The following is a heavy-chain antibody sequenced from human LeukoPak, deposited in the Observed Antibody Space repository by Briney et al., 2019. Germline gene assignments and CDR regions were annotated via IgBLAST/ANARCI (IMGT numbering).Heavy chain of an antibody. Sequence: GGSLRLSCPASGFTFSSYWMSWVRQAPGKGLEWVANIKQDGSEKYYVDSVKGRFTISRDNAKNSLYLQMNSLRAEDTAVYYCARDGYYYDSSGYYSTFDYWGQGTLVTVSS. J-gene: IGHJ4*02. D-gene: IGHD3-22*01. CDR2: IKQDGSEK. CDR3: ARDGYYYDSSGYYSTFDY. CDR1: GFTFSSYW. V-gene: IGHV3-7*01.